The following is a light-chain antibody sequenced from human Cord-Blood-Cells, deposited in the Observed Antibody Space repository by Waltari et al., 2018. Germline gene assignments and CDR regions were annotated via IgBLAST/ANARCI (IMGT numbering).Light chain of an antibody. CDR3: SSYTSSSTLVV. CDR2: DVS. V-gene: IGLV2-14*01. J-gene: IGLJ2*01. Sequence: QSALTQPASVSGSPGPAITISFPGTSSDVGGYTFVPCYQQHPGKAPKLMIYDVSNRPSGVSNRFSGSKSGNTASLTISGLQAEDEADYYCSSYTSSSTLVVFGGGTKLTVL. CDR1: SSDVGGYTF.